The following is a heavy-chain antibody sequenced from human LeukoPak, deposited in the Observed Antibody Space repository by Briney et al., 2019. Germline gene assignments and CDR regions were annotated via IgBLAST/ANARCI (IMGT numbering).Heavy chain of an antibody. CDR3: ARDQGSLTRSWYTGY. D-gene: IGHD6-13*01. V-gene: IGHV1-2*06. CDR2: INPYSGDT. Sequence: ASVKVSCKASGYTFTGYHIHWGRHAPGQGLEWMGRINPYSGDTNFAQKFQGRVTMTRDTSITTAYMDLSSLTPDDTAVYFCARDQGSLTRSWYTGYWGQGTQVTVSS. CDR1: GYTFTGYH. J-gene: IGHJ4*02.